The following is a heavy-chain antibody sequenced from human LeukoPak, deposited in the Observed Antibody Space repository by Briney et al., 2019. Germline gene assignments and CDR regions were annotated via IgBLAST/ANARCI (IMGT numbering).Heavy chain of an antibody. CDR2: ISYDGNDT. V-gene: IGHV3-30*12. Sequence: PGGSLRLSCAASGFSFRSHGMHWVRQAPGKGLEWVALISYDGNDTSYTTSVRGRFTISRENSRNTLYLQMSGLRVEDTAVYYCARLYGGNSGYFDYWGPGTLVTVSS. CDR3: ARLYGGNSGYFDY. D-gene: IGHD4-23*01. J-gene: IGHJ4*02. CDR1: GFSFRSHG.